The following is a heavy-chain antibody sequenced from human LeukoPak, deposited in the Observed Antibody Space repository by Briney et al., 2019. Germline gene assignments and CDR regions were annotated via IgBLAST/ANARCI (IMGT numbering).Heavy chain of an antibody. CDR2: ISGYNGKT. J-gene: IGHJ4*02. Sequence: ASVKVSCKASGYSFAPYAITWVRQAPGLGLEWMGWISGYNGKTNYAPKLQGRLTMPTDTSTSTGYMELRTLRPDDTAMYYCARVGATYGDPLEYDYWGQGTLVTVSS. V-gene: IGHV1-18*01. D-gene: IGHD1-26*01. CDR1: GYSFAPYA. CDR3: ARVGATYGDPLEYDY.